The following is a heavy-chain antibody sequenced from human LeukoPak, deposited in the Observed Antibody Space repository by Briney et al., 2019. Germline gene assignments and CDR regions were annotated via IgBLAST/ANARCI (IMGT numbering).Heavy chain of an antibody. J-gene: IGHJ6*03. CDR3: ARGGEMATHYYYYMDV. Sequence: GGSLRLSCAASGFTFSSYAMHWVRQAPGKGLEWVAVISYDGSNKYYADSVKGRFTISRDNSKNTLYLQINSLRAEDTAVYYCARGGEMATHYYYYMDVWGKGTTVTVSS. CDR1: GFTFSSYA. CDR2: ISYDGSNK. D-gene: IGHD5-24*01. V-gene: IGHV3-30-3*01.